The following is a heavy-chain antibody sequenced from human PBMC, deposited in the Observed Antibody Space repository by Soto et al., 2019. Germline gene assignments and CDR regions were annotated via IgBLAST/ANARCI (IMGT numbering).Heavy chain of an antibody. CDR2: ISTRSTYT. CDR1: GFIFSDYY. V-gene: IGHV3-11*06. CDR3: ARESEDLTSNFDY. J-gene: IGHJ4*02. Sequence: GGSLRLSCAASGFIFSDYYMSWVRQTPGKGLEWVSYISTRSTYTNYADSMRGRFTISRDNAKNAVYLEMNSLRAEDTAVYYCARESEDLTSNFDYWGQGTLVTVSS.